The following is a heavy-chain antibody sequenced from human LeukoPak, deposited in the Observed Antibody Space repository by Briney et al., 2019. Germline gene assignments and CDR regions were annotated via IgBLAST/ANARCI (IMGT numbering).Heavy chain of an antibody. J-gene: IGHJ4*02. CDR1: GFSFSHYS. CDR3: ARDGSGWVIDY. Sequence: GGSLRLSCAASGFSFSHYSMNWVRQAPGKGLEWVSYIGSSSSTIYYADSVKGRFTISRDNARNSLYLQMNSLRAGDTAVYYCARDGSGWVIDYWGQGTLVTVSS. CDR2: IGSSSSTI. V-gene: IGHV3-48*01. D-gene: IGHD6-19*01.